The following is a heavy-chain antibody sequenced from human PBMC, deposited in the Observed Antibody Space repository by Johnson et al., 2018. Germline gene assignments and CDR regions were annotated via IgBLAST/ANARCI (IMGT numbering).Heavy chain of an antibody. CDR2: MNPNRGNT. J-gene: IGHJ1*01. D-gene: IGHD3-22*01. CDR1: GYTFASYD. Sequence: QVQLVESGAEVKKPGASXKVSCKASGYTFASYDSKWVRQATRHGLEWMGWMNPNRGNTDYAQKCQGRVTMTRNTAIGTAYMELSSLRSDDKAVYYCARGFRDSSGKEYFQHWGQGTVITVSS. V-gene: IGHV1-8*01. CDR3: ARGFRDSSGKEYFQH.